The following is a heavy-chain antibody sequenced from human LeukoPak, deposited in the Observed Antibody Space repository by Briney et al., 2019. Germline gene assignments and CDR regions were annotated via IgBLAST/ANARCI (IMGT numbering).Heavy chain of an antibody. V-gene: IGHV3-48*03. J-gene: IGHJ4*02. D-gene: IGHD6-13*01. Sequence: GGSLRLSCAASGFTFSSYEMNWVRQAPGKGLEWVSYISSSGSTIYYADSVKGRFTISRDNAKNSLYLQMNSLRAEDTALYYCARPRSSWYDYWGQGTLVTVSS. CDR1: GFTFSSYE. CDR2: ISSSGSTI. CDR3: ARPRSSWYDY.